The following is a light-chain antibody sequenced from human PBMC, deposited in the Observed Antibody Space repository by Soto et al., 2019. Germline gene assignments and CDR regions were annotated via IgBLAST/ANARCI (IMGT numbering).Light chain of an antibody. Sequence: DIVLTQSPGTLSLSPGERATLSCRASQSFTSRSLAWYQQKPGLAPRLLISGASNRAAGIPDRFSGSGSGTDFTLTISRLEPEDFAVYYCQQYDSSPRTVGQGTKVDIK. J-gene: IGKJ1*01. CDR2: GAS. CDR1: QSFTSRS. V-gene: IGKV3-20*01. CDR3: QQYDSSPRT.